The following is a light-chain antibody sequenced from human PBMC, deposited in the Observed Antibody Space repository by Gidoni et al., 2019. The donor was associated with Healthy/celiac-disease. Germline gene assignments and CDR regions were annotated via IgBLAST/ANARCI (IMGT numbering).Light chain of an antibody. CDR1: QDISNY. CDR2: DAS. V-gene: IGKV1-33*01. J-gene: IGKJ2*01. Sequence: DIQLPQSPSSLSASVGDRVTITCQASQDISNYLNWYQQKPRKAPKLLIYDASNLETGVPSRFSGSGSGTDFTFTISSLQPEDIATYYCQQYDNLPYTFGQGTKLEIK. CDR3: QQYDNLPYT.